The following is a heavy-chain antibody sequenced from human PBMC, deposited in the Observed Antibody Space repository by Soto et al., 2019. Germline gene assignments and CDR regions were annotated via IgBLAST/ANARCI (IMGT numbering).Heavy chain of an antibody. D-gene: IGHD3-3*01. CDR2: IYYSGST. CDR3: GIQDEGYDFWSGYPGFFDC. CDR1: GGSISSSSHY. J-gene: IGHJ4*02. V-gene: IGHV4-39*01. Sequence: QLQLQESGPGLVKPSETLSLTCTVSGGSISSSSHYWGWIRQPPGKGLEWIGSIYYSGSTYYNPSLKSRVTTSVDTSKNQFSLRLSSVTAADTAVYYCGIQDEGYDFWSGYPGFFDCWGQGTLVTVSS.